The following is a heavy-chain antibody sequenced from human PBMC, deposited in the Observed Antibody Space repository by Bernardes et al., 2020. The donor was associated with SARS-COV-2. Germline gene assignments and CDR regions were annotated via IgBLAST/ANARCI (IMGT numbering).Heavy chain of an antibody. V-gene: IGHV3-66*02. CDR3: ARGHSRSWFDD. D-gene: IGHD3-22*01. CDR1: GFTVSSKY. CDR2: THSDSGT. J-gene: IGHJ4*02. Sequence: GSLRLSCAASGFTVSSKYMSWVRQAPGKGLEWVSSTHSDSGTNYADSVKDRFTISRENSKNILYLQMNSLRTEDTAVYYCARGHSRSWFDDWGRGTLVTVYS.